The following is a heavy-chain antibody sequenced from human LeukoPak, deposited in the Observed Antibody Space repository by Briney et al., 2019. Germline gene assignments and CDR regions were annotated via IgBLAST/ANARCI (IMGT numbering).Heavy chain of an antibody. CDR2: TNYSVST. CDR1: GGSVSGYY. J-gene: IGHJ4*01. Sequence: KPSETLSLTGAVYGGSVSGYYWGWNRHPPGKGLEWVGETNYSVSTNYKPTLKSRVTISVDTSKNQSSLKLSSVSAADTAVYYCARFPAGGTRWFNGYGYRGNGTLVT. D-gene: IGHD4-23*01. V-gene: IGHV4-34*01. CDR3: ARFPAGGTRWFNGYGY.